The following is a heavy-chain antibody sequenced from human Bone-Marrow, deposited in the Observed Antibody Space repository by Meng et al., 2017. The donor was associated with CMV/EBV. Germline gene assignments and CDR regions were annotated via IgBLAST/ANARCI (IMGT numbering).Heavy chain of an antibody. V-gene: IGHV3-9*01. CDR3: AKEGRGYSYFDY. Sequence: SLKISCAASGFTFDDYAMHWVRQAPGKGLGWVSGISWNSGSIGYADSVKGRFTISRDNAKNSLYLQMNSLRAEDTALYYCAKEGRGYSYFDYWGQGTLVTVSS. CDR1: GFTFDDYA. J-gene: IGHJ4*02. D-gene: IGHD5-18*01. CDR2: ISWNSGSI.